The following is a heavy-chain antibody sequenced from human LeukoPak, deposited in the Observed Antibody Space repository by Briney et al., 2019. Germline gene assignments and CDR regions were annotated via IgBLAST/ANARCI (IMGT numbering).Heavy chain of an antibody. CDR1: GGSISSYY. J-gene: IGHJ5*02. D-gene: IGHD3-9*01. V-gene: IGHV4-4*07. CDR2: IYTSGST. Sequence: SETLSLTCTVSGGSISSYYWSWIRQPAGKGLEWIGRIYTSGSTNYNPSLKSRVTMSVDTSKNQFSLKLSSVTAADTAVYYCASDGAIRYFDWSDLVDWFDPWGQGTLVTVSS. CDR3: ASDGAIRYFDWSDLVDWFDP.